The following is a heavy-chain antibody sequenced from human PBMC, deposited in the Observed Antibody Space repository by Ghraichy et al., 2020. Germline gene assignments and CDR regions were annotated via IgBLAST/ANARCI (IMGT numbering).Heavy chain of an antibody. CDR3: ARGGGQWISAFDS. CDR2: LYSGGAT. J-gene: IGHJ4*03. Sequence: GGSLRLSCAASGFSVKSHDMSWVRQAPGKGLEWVSVLYSGGATYYADSVKGRFTISRDNSQNTKFLQMNSLRVEDASVYFCARGGGQWISAFDSWGQGTRLTVSS. V-gene: IGHV3-66*01. CDR1: GFSVKSHD. D-gene: IGHD6-19*01.